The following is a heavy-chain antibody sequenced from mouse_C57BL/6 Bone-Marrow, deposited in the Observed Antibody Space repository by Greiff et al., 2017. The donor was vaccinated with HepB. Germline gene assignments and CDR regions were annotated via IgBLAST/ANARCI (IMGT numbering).Heavy chain of an antibody. CDR3: ARRYYGTEDY. V-gene: IGHV1-19*01. J-gene: IGHJ2*01. Sequence: VQLQQSGPVLVKPGASVKMSCKASGYTFTDYYMNWVKQSHGKSLEWIGVINPYNGGTSYNQKFKGKATLTVDKSSSTAYMELNSLTSEDSAVYYCARRYYGTEDYWGQGTTLTVSS. CDR1: GYTFTDYY. CDR2: INPYNGGT. D-gene: IGHD1-1*01.